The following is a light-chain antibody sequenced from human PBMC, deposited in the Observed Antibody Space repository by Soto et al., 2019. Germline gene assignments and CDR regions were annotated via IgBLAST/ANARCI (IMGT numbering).Light chain of an antibody. CDR1: QSVSSSY. CDR3: SQSGSAPFT. V-gene: IGKV3-20*01. CDR2: GAS. J-gene: IGKJ3*01. Sequence: EIVLTQSPGTLSLSPGERATLSCRASQSVSSSYLAWYQQKPGQAPRLLIYGASSRATGIPDRFSGSGSGTDLNHTISTLDPETFAVYYCSQSGSAPFTFGPGTKVDIK.